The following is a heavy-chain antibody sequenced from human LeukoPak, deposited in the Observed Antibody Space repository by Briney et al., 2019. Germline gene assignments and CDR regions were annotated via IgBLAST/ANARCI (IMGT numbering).Heavy chain of an antibody. Sequence: PGRSLRLSCTASGFTFGDYEMSWVRQAPGKGLEWVGFIRSKAYGGTTEYAASVKGRFTISRDDSKNIAYLQMNSLKTEDTAVYYCTREDFWGQGTLVTVSS. CDR1: GFTFGDYE. V-gene: IGHV3-49*04. CDR2: IRSKAYGGTT. J-gene: IGHJ4*02. CDR3: TREDF.